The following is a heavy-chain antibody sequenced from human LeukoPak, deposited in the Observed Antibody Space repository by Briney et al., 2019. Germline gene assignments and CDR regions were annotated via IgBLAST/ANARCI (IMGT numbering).Heavy chain of an antibody. Sequence: PSETLSLTCTVSGGSISTSNYYWGWIRQPPGTGLEWIGNIFYSGSTYYSPSLRSRVTISLDTSRNQFSLKLNSVTAADTAIYFCAREEIVWENPPNSHDALDIWGQGTMVTVSP. CDR3: AREEIVWENPPNSHDALDI. D-gene: IGHD5/OR15-5a*01. J-gene: IGHJ3*02. CDR1: GGSISTSNYY. V-gene: IGHV4-39*07. CDR2: IFYSGST.